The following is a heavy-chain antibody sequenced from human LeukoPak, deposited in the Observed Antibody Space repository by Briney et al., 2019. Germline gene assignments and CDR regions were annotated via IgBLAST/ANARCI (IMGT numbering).Heavy chain of an antibody. CDR1: GYTFTSYG. V-gene: IGHV1-18*01. CDR3: ARDLGGFVVVPAAIGGFDP. CDR2: ISAYNGNT. J-gene: IGHJ5*02. Sequence: ASVKVSCKASGYTFTSYGISWVRQAPGQGLEWMGWISAYNGNTNYAQKFQGRVTMTRDTSISTAYMELSRLRSDDTAVYYCARDLGGFVVVPAAIGGFDPWGQGTLVTVSS. D-gene: IGHD2-2*01.